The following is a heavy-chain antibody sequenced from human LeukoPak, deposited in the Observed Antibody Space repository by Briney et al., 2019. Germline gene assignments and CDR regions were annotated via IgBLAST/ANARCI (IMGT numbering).Heavy chain of an antibody. CDR2: IYPYTGAT. CDR3: AREAYYDILTGYSPHFDY. CDR1: GYTFSGTGWY. J-gene: IGHJ4*02. Sequence: DSVKVSCKASGYTFSGTGWYLYWLRQAPGQGLECMGWIYPYTGATHYAQKFQGRVAMTRDTSISTAYMELSRLRPDDTAVYYCAREAYYDILTGYSPHFDYWGQGTLVTVSS. D-gene: IGHD3-9*01. V-gene: IGHV1-2*02.